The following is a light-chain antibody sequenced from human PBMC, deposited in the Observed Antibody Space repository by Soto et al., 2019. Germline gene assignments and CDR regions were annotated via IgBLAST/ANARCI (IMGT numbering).Light chain of an antibody. CDR2: ETS. J-gene: IGKJ5*01. Sequence: IQLTQSPSSLSASVGDRVTITCRASQGIYSSLAWSQQRPGIVPQLLIYETSILQSGVSSRFSGSGSGTEFTLTISSLQPDDFATYYCQQSLTMPITFGHGTRLEIK. CDR1: QGIYSS. CDR3: QQSLTMPIT. V-gene: IGKV1-9*01.